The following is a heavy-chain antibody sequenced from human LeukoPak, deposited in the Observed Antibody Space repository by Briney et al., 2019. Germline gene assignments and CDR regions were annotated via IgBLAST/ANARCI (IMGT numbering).Heavy chain of an antibody. V-gene: IGHV4-34*01. CDR2: INHSGST. CDR1: GGSFSGYY. D-gene: IGHD6-13*01. Sequence: SETLSLTCAVYGGSFSGYYWSWIRQPPGKGLEWIGEINHSGSTNYNPSLKSRVTISVDTSKNQFSLKLSSVTAADTAVYYCARHFWWAEYSSSWYLNWFDPWGQGTLVTVSS. CDR3: ARHFWWAEYSSSWYLNWFDP. J-gene: IGHJ5*02.